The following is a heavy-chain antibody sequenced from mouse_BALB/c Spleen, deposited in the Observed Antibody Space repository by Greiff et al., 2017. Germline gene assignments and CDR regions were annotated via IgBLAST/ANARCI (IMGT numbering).Heavy chain of an antibody. CDR1: GFAFSSYD. CDR2: ISSGGGST. D-gene: IGHD2-1*01. V-gene: IGHV5-12-1*01. CDR3: ARHGGNYWYFEV. Sequence: EVNVVESGGGLVKPGGSLKLSCAASGFAFSSYDMSWVRQTPEKRLEWVAYISSGGGSTYYPDTVKGRFTISRDNAKNTLYLQMSSLKSEDTAMYYCARHGGNYWYFEVWGAGTTVTVSS. J-gene: IGHJ1*01.